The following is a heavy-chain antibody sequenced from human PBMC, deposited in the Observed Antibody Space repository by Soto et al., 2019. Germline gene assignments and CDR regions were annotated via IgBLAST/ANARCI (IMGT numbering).Heavy chain of an antibody. CDR3: ARDRKDCNGGSCYSYYYYYMDV. CDR1: GFTFSSYW. V-gene: IGHV3-74*01. D-gene: IGHD2-15*01. CDR2: INSDGSST. J-gene: IGHJ6*03. Sequence: GGSLRLSCAASGFTFSSYWMHWVRQAPGKGLVWVSRINSDGSSTSYADSVKGRFTISSDNAHNTLYLQLNSLRAEDTAVYYCARDRKDCNGGSCYSYYYYYMDVWGKGTTVTVSS.